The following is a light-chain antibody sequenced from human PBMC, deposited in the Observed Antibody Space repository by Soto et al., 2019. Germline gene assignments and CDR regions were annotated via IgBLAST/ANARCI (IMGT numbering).Light chain of an antibody. V-gene: IGLV2-14*01. CDR2: EVS. CDR1: SSDVGGYNY. J-gene: IGLJ3*02. Sequence: QSALTQPASVSGSPGQSITISCTGTSSDVGGYNYVSWYQHHPGEAPKLMIYEVSNRPSGVSDRLSGSKSGNTASLTISGLQAEDEAEYYCSSYAGNFIWVFGGGTQLTVL. CDR3: SSYAGNFIWV.